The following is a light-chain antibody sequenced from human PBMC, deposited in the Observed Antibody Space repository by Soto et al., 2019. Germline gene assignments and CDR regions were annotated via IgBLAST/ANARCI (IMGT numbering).Light chain of an antibody. CDR2: AAS. J-gene: IGKJ3*01. CDR3: QKYNSAPFT. Sequence: DIQMTQSPSSLSASVGDRVTISCRARQGISNYLAWYQQKPGKVPKLLIFAASLLQSGVPSRFSGSGSGTDFTLTITSLQPEYVATYYCQKYNSAPFTFGPGSKVDMK. CDR1: QGISNY. V-gene: IGKV1-27*01.